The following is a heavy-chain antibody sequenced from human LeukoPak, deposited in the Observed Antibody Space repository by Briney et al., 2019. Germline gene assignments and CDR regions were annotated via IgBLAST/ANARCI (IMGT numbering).Heavy chain of an antibody. CDR3: ATVYSSSWYSPNAFDI. Sequence: ASVKVSCKASGYTFTSYGISWVRQAPGQGLEWMGWISAYNGNTNYAQKLQGRVTMTTDTSTSTAYMELRSLRSDDTAVYYCATVYSSSWYSPNAFDIWGQGTMVTVSS. CDR1: GYTFTSYG. D-gene: IGHD6-13*01. CDR2: ISAYNGNT. V-gene: IGHV1-18*01. J-gene: IGHJ3*02.